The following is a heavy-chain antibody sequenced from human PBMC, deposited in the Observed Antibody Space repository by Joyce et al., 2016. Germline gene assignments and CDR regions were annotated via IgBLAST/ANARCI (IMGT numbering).Heavy chain of an antibody. D-gene: IGHD4-23*01. CDR2: ISSSSSTI. CDR3: ARDDYGGNPFDY. CDR1: GFTFISYS. V-gene: IGHV3-48*04. J-gene: IGHJ4*02. Sequence: EVQLVESGVGLVQPGGSWRPSCAASGFTFISYSMNWVGQDPGKGLEWVSYISSSSSTIYYADSMEGRFTISRDNTKNSLYLQMNSLRAEDTAVYYCARDDYGGNPFDYWGQGTLVTVSS.